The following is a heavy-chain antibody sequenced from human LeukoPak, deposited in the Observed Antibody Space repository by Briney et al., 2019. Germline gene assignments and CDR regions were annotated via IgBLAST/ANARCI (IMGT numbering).Heavy chain of an antibody. J-gene: IGHJ3*02. CDR2: IYPGDSDT. CDR3: ARQGEYGSGSYYQLYAFDI. Sequence: GESLKISCKGSGYSFTSYWIGWVRQMPGKGLEWMGIIYPGDSDTRYSPSFQGQVTISADKSISTAYLQWSSLKASDTAMCYCARQGEYGSGSYYQLYAFDIWGQGTMVTVSS. D-gene: IGHD3-10*01. CDR1: GYSFTSYW. V-gene: IGHV5-51*01.